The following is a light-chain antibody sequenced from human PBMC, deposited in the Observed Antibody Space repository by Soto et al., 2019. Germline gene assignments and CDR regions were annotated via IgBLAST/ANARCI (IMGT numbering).Light chain of an antibody. CDR3: SSYAGSSTFVV. Sequence: QSALTQPASVSGSPGQSITLSCTGTSSDVGRYNLVSWYQQHPGKAPKLIIYGGIRRPSGVSNRFSGSKSGNTASVTISGLQAEDEGDYYCSSYAGSSTFVVFGGGTQLTVL. CDR1: SSDVGRYNL. CDR2: GGI. V-gene: IGLV2-23*03. J-gene: IGLJ2*01.